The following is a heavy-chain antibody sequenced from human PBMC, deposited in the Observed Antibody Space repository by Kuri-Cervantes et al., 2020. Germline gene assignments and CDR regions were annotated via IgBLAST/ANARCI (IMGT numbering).Heavy chain of an antibody. CDR2: IIPIFGTA. D-gene: IGHD5-12*01. CDR1: GGTFSRYG. CDR3: ARDPGYSGYDWTLDY. V-gene: IGHV1-69*13. Sequence: SVKVSCKASGGTFSRYGINWVRQAPGQGLEWMGGIIPIFGTANYAQKFQGRVTITADESTSTAYMELSSLRSEDTAVYYCARDPGYSGYDWTLDYWGQGTLVTVSS. J-gene: IGHJ4*02.